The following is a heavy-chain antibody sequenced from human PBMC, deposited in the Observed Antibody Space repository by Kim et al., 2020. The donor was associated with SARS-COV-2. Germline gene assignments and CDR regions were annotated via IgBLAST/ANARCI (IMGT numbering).Heavy chain of an antibody. CDR3: AKEIAGYFDY. J-gene: IGHJ4*02. Sequence: GGSLRLSCAASGFTFSSYGMHWVRQAPGKGLEWVAVIRYDGSNKYYADSVKGRFTISRDNSKNTLYLQMNSLRAEDTAVYYCAKEIAGYFDYWGQGTLVTVSS. D-gene: IGHD6-13*01. CDR2: IRYDGSNK. V-gene: IGHV3-33*06. CDR1: GFTFSSYG.